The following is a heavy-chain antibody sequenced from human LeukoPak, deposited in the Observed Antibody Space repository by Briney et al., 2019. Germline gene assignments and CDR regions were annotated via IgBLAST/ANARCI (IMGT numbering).Heavy chain of an antibody. D-gene: IGHD3-9*01. J-gene: IGHJ4*02. Sequence: GESLKISCKGSGYSFTTYWIAWVRQMPGKGLEWMGIICPDDSDTRYSPSFEGQVTISADKSISTAYLQWSSLKASDTAMYYCARVFDILTGYYIRAFDYWGQGTLVTVSS. V-gene: IGHV5-51*01. CDR3: ARVFDILTGYYIRAFDY. CDR1: GYSFTTYW. CDR2: ICPDDSDT.